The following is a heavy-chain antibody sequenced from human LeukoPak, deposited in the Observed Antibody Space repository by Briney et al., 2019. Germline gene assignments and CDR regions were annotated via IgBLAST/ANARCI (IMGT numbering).Heavy chain of an antibody. Sequence: PSETLSLTCTVSGASMFSHYWSWIRQTPGKGLEWIGKIYLVDDTTKYNPSLGGRVNTSVDTSRNQFSLHLSHVSAADTAVYYCARLGGSSAYYSFRGQGTLVTVSS. CDR3: ARLGGSSAYYSF. D-gene: IGHD3-22*01. CDR1: GASMFSHY. CDR2: IYLVDDTT. V-gene: IGHV4-59*11. J-gene: IGHJ4*02.